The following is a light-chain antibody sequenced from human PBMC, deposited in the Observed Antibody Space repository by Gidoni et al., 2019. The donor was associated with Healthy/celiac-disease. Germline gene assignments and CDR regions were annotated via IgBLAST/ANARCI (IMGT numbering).Light chain of an antibody. CDR3: MIWHSSAWV. CDR2: YKSDSDK. V-gene: IGLV5-45*03. J-gene: IGLJ3*02. Sequence: QAVLTQPSSLSASPGASASLTCTLRSGINVGTYRIYWYQQKPGSPPQYLLRYKSDSDKQQGSGVPSRFSGSKDASANAGILLISGLQSEDEADYDCMIWHSSAWVFGGGTKLTV. CDR1: SGINVGTYR.